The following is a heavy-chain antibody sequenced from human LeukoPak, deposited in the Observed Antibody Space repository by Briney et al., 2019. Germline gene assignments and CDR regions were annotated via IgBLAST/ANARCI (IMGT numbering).Heavy chain of an antibody. CDR3: ARGPQRKGAFDI. J-gene: IGHJ3*02. V-gene: IGHV4-39*07. CDR1: GGFISSSSYY. CDR2: IYYSGST. Sequence: SETLSLTCTVSGGFISSSSYYWGWIRQPPGKGLEWIGSIYYSGSTYYNPSLKSRVTISVDTSKNQFSLKLSSVTAADTAVYYCARGPQRKGAFDIWGQGTMVTVSS. D-gene: IGHD5-24*01.